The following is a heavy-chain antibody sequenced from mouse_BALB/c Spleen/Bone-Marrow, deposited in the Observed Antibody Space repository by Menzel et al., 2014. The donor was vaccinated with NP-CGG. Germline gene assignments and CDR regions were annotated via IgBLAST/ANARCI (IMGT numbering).Heavy chain of an antibody. J-gene: IGHJ3*01. CDR3: ARYGGPAWFAY. CDR1: GYTFXSYW. CDR2: NNPSNGRT. Sequence: QVQLQQSGAELAKPGASVKLSCKASGYTFXSYWIHWVKQRPGQGLEWIGENNPSNGRTNYNEKFKSKATLTVDKSSTTAYMQLSSLTSEDSAVYYCARYGGPAWFAYWGQGTLVTVSA. D-gene: IGHD1-1*02. V-gene: IGHV1S81*02.